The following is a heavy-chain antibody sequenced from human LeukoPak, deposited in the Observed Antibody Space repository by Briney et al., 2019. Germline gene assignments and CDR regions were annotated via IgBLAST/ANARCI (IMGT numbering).Heavy chain of an antibody. V-gene: IGHV4-34*01. CDR2: INHSGST. Sequence: SETLSLTCAVYGGSFSGYYWSWIRQPPGKGLEWIGEINHSGSTNYNPSLKSRVTISVDTSKNQFSLELSSVTAADTAVYYCASSSGWYYFDYWGQGTLVTVSS. J-gene: IGHJ4*02. CDR3: ASSSGWYYFDY. D-gene: IGHD6-19*01. CDR1: GGSFSGYY.